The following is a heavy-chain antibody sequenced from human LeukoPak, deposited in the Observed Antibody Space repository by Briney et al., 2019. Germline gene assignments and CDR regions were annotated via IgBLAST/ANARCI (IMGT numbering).Heavy chain of an antibody. J-gene: IGHJ5*02. CDR3: ARDEHSSSSVWFDP. V-gene: IGHV1-18*01. D-gene: IGHD6-6*01. CDR2: ISGNNGDA. Sequence: ASVKVSCKTSGYMFTTYGISWVRQAPGQGLEWMGWISGNNGDANYAQNFQGRVTMTIDTSTSTAYMDLRSLRFDDTAVYYCARDEHSSSSVWFDPWGQGTLVTVSS. CDR1: GYMFTTYG.